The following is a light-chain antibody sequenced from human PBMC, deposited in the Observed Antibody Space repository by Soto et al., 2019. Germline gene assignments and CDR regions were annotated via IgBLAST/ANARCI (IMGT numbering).Light chain of an antibody. CDR3: AAWDGRLNGWV. V-gene: IGLV1-44*01. J-gene: IGLJ3*02. Sequence: QSVLTQPPSASGTPGQRVTISCSGSSSNIGSNTVNWYQQLPGTAPKLLIYTYNQRPSGVPDRFSGSKSGTSASLAISGLQSEDEADYYCAAWDGRLNGWVFGGGTKLTVL. CDR2: TYN. CDR1: SSNIGSNT.